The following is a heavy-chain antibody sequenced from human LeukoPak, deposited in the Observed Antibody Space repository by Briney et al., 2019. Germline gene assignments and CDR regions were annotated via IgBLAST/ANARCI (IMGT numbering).Heavy chain of an antibody. CDR3: AIASGGWWLPFDY. Sequence: GGSLRLSCAASGFTFSSYSMNWVRQAPGKGLEWVSSISSSSSYIYYADSVKGRFTISRDNSKNTLYLQMNSLRAEDTAVYYCAIASGGWWLPFDYWGQGTLVTVSS. CDR1: GFTFSSYS. D-gene: IGHD5-12*01. J-gene: IGHJ4*02. CDR2: ISSSSSYI. V-gene: IGHV3-21*04.